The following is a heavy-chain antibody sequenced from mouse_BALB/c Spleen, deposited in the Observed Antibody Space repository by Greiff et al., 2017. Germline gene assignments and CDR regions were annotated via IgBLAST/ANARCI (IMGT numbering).Heavy chain of an antibody. D-gene: IGHD1-1*01. CDR3: ARDRDYYGSSYGAMDY. J-gene: IGHJ4*01. CDR2: ISDGGSYT. CDR1: GFTFSDYY. V-gene: IGHV5-4*02. Sequence: EVQGVESGGGLVKPGGSLKLSCAASGFTFSDYYMYWVRQTPEKRLEWVATISDGGSYTYYPDSVKGRFTISRDNAKNNLYLQMSSLKSEDTAMYYCARDRDYYGSSYGAMDYWGQGTSVTVSS.